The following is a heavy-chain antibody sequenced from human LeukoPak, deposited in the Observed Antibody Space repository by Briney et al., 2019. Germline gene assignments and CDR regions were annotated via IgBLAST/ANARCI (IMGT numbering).Heavy chain of an antibody. J-gene: IGHJ3*02. V-gene: IGHV3-74*01. CDR3: ARGPSDYYRNDAFDI. D-gene: IGHD3-22*01. CDR2: ISGDESST. CDR1: GFTFSSYW. Sequence: GGSLRLSCAASGFTFSSYWMHWVRQAPGKRLVWVSHISGDESSTSYADSVKGRFTISRENDKNTLYLKMNSLRAEDTAVYYCARGPSDYYRNDAFDIWGQGTMVSVSS.